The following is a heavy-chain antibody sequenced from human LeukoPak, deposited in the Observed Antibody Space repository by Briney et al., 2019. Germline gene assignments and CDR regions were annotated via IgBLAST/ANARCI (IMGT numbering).Heavy chain of an antibody. J-gene: IGHJ5*02. CDR2: INRDGSST. CDR3: ARTSSIAARSDRVGLFP. Sequence: PGRSLKLSYAPSGFTFSSYWMPWVRQAPGKGLVWVSGINRDGSSTSYADPVKGRFTVSSGYAKNTLYLQMNSLRAEDTAVYYCARTSSIAARSDRVGLFPWGQGTLVTVSS. CDR1: GFTFSSYW. V-gene: IGHV3-74*01. D-gene: IGHD6-6*01.